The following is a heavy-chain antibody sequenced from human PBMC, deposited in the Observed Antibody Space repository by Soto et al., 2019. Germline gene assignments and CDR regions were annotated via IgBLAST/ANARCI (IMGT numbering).Heavy chain of an antibody. Sequence: SETLSLTCTVSGGSISSYYWSWIRQPAGKGLEWIGRIYTSGSTNYNPSLKSRVTVSVDTSKNQFSLKLSSVTAADTAVYYCARGLTGWVSPRDAFDIWGQGTMVTVSS. D-gene: IGHD1-26*01. CDR1: GGSISSYY. V-gene: IGHV4-4*07. J-gene: IGHJ3*02. CDR2: IYTSGST. CDR3: ARGLTGWVSPRDAFDI.